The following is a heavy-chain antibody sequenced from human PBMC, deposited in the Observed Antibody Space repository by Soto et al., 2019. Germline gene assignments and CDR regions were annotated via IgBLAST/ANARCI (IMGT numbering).Heavy chain of an antibody. CDR2: ISSSSSTI. J-gene: IGHJ4*02. Sequence: EVQLVESGGGLVQPGGSLRLSCAASGFTFSSYSMNWVRQAPGKGLEWVSYISSSSSTIYYADSVKGRFTISRDNAKNSLYLQMNSRRAEDTDVYYCARSADYGDYNFDYWGQGTLVTVSS. CDR1: GFTFSSYS. V-gene: IGHV3-48*01. CDR3: ARSADYGDYNFDY. D-gene: IGHD4-17*01.